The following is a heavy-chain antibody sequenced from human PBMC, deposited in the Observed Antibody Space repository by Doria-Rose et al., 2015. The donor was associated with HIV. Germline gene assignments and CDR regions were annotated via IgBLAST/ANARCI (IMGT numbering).Heavy chain of an antibody. CDR1: GASVSSRGYY. V-gene: IGHV4-31*03. J-gene: IGHJ4*02. CDR2: TYYTGTS. Sequence: QLQLVESGPGLVKPSETLSLTCSVSGASVSSRGYYWNWIRQVPGKGLESLGYTYYTGTSDYSPSLKSRLNMAVDTSKNQFSLKLSFVTVADTAVYYCARMGSYRELDYWGQGALVGVST. CDR3: ARMGSYRELDY. D-gene: IGHD3-3*01.